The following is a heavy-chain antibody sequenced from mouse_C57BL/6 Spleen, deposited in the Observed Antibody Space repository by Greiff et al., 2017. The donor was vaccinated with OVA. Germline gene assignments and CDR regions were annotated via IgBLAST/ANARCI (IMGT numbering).Heavy chain of an antibody. CDR3: ARRGYGSSPWFAY. CDR2: IYPSDSET. CDR1: GYTFTSYW. D-gene: IGHD1-1*01. V-gene: IGHV1-61*01. J-gene: IGHJ3*01. Sequence: QVQLKQPGAELVRPGSSVKLSCKASGYTFTSYWMDWVKQRPGQGLEWIGNIYPSDSETHYNQKFKDKATLTVDKSSSTAYMQLSSLTSEDSAVYYCARRGYGSSPWFAYWGQGTLVTVSA.